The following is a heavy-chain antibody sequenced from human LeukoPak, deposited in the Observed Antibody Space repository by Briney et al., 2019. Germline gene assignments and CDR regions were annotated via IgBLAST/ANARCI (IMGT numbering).Heavy chain of an antibody. Sequence: GASVKVSCKASGYTFTSYGISWVRQAPGQGLEWMGWISAYNGNTNYAQKLQGRVTMTTDTATSTAYMELRSLGSDDTAVYYCARVGRDCSSINCYWEDWFDPWGQGTLVIVSS. D-gene: IGHD2-2*01. J-gene: IGHJ5*02. CDR3: ARVGRDCSSINCYWEDWFDP. V-gene: IGHV1-18*01. CDR1: GYTFTSYG. CDR2: ISAYNGNT.